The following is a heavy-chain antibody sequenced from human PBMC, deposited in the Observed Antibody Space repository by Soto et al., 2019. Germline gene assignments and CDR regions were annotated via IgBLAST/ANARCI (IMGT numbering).Heavy chain of an antibody. J-gene: IGHJ4*02. CDR1: GYTFTSYA. CDR3: AKDHLTLARVADY. Sequence: GASVKVSCKASGYTFTSYAMHWVRQAPGQRLEWMGWINAGNGNTKYSQKFQGRVTITRDTSASTAYMELNSLRAEDTAVYYCAKDHLTLARVADYWGQGTLVTVSS. D-gene: IGHD2-15*01. CDR2: INAGNGNT. V-gene: IGHV1-3*01.